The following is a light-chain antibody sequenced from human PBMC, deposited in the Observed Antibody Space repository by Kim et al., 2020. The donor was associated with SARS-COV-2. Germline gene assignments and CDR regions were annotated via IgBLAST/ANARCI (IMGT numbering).Light chain of an antibody. Sequence: EIVLTQSPATLSLSPGERATLSCRASQSVSSHFAWYQQKPGQAPRLLIYDTSDRATGIPARFSGSGSGTDFTLTISSLDPEDFAVYYCQQRSTWPVFGGGTKVDIK. CDR3: QQRSTWPV. CDR1: QSVSSH. J-gene: IGKJ4*01. CDR2: DTS. V-gene: IGKV3-11*01.